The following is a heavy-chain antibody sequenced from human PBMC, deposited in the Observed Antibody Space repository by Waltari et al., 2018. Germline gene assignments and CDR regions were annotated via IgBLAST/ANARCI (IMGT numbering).Heavy chain of an antibody. V-gene: IGHV3-74*01. CDR1: GGNYW. J-gene: IGHJ4*02. Sequence: EVQLVESGGGLVQSGGSLRLPCADYGGNYWMDWVRQAPGKGRMWVSRIKFDGTSPTDADAVKGRFTVSRDRANNMLYLQMNGLRSEDTAVYYCTTTPPGHWGQGTLVTVSS. CDR2: IKFDGTSP. CDR3: TTTPPGH.